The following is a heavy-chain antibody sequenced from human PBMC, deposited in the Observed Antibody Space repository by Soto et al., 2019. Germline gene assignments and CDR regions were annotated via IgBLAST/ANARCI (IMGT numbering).Heavy chain of an antibody. J-gene: IGHJ4*02. D-gene: IGHD1-1*01. Sequence: SEPLSLTWTVSGGSISRGGYYCSWIRQHPGKGLEWIGYIYYSGSTYYNPSLKSRVTISVDTSKNQFSLKLSSVTAADTAVYYCARWINGNWNDVQDYFDYWGQGTLVTVSS. V-gene: IGHV4-31*02. CDR2: IYYSGST. CDR1: GGSISRGGYY. CDR3: ARWINGNWNDVQDYFDY.